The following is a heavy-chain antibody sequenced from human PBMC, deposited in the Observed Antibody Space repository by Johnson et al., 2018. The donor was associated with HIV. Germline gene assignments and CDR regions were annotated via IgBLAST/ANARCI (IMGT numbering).Heavy chain of an antibody. CDR3: ASSSPRDAFDI. CDR2: ISYDGSNK. V-gene: IGHV3-30*14. CDR1: GFIFSNYA. J-gene: IGHJ3*02. Sequence: QVQLVESGGGLVQPGGSLRLSCGASGFIFSNYAMHWVRQAPGKGLEWVAVISYDGSNKDYADSVKGRFSISRDNSKNTLYLQMNSLRAEDTAVYYCASSSPRDAFDIWGQGTMVTVSS.